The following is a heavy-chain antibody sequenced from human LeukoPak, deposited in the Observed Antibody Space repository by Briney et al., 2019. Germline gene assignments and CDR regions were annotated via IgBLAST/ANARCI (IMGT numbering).Heavy chain of an antibody. D-gene: IGHD5-12*01. Sequence: GGSLRLSCAASGFTFSSYGMHWVRQAPGKGLEWVAVISYDGSNKYYADSVKGRFTISRDNSKNTLYLQMNSLRAEDTAVYYCAKDDSGYDFPNWFDAWGQGTLVTVSS. CDR2: ISYDGSNK. V-gene: IGHV3-30*18. CDR3: AKDDSGYDFPNWFDA. CDR1: GFTFSSYG. J-gene: IGHJ5*02.